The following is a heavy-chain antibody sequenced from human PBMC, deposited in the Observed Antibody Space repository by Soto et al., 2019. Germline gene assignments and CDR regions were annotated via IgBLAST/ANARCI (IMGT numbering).Heavy chain of an antibody. D-gene: IGHD6-13*01. Sequence: QVQLVESGGGVVQPGRSLRLSCAASGFTFSSYGMHWVRQAPGKGLERVAVISYDGSNKYYADSVKGRFTISRDNYKNTLYRQINSLRAEDTAVYYCAKDQLGQPENHYYYYYYMDVWGKGNTVNVYS. J-gene: IGHJ6*03. CDR2: ISYDGSNK. CDR3: AKDQLGQPENHYYYYYYMDV. CDR1: GFTFSSYG. V-gene: IGHV3-30*18.